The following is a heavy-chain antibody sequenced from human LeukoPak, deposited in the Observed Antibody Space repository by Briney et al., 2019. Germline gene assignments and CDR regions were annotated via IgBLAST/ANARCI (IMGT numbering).Heavy chain of an antibody. CDR3: ATEGKVVRGVYNDY. V-gene: IGHV1-69*13. CDR1: GGTFSSYA. D-gene: IGHD3-10*01. CDR2: IIPIFGTA. Sequence: SVKVSCKASGGTFSSYAISWVRQAPGQGLEWMGGIIPIFGTANYAQKFQGGVTLTADASTSTVCMELSSLRSEDTAVYYCATEGKVVRGVYNDYWGQGTLVTVSS. J-gene: IGHJ4*02.